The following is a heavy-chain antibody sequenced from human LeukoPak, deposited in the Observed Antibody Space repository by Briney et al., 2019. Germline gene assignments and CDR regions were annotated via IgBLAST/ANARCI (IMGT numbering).Heavy chain of an antibody. V-gene: IGHV1-2*02. Sequence: ASVKVSCKASGYTFTGYYMHWVRQAPGQGLEWMGWIDPNSGGTNYAQKFQGRGTMTRDTSISTAYMELSRLRSDDTAVYYCARARITMVRGALDYWGQGTLVTVSS. CDR3: ARARITMVRGALDY. D-gene: IGHD3-10*01. CDR1: GYTFTGYY. CDR2: IDPNSGGT. J-gene: IGHJ4*02.